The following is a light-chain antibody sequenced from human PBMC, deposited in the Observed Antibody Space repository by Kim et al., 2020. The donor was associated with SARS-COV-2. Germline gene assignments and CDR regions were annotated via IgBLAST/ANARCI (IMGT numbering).Light chain of an antibody. J-gene: IGKJ1*01. CDR2: DAS. CDR1: QSVSSY. CDR3: QQRGDWPT. Sequence: SLSPGERATLSCRASQSVSSYLAWYQQKPGQAPRLPIFDASNRATGIPARFSGSGSGTDFTLTISSLEPEDFAVYYCQQRGDWPTFGQGTKVDIK. V-gene: IGKV3-11*01.